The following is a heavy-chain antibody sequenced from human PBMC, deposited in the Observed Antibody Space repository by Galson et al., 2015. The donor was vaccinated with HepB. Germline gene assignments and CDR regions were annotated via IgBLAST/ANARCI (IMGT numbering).Heavy chain of an antibody. CDR2: IDWDDKK. D-gene: IGHD5-18*01. Sequence: PALVKPTQTLTLTCSCSGFSLSTSAMRVSWIRQPPGKPLEWLARIDWDDKKFYSTSLRTRLSISKDTSKNQGVPTMTDMDPVDTATYFCARTSGYNYGDYYHYGMDVWGQGTTVTVSS. CDR1: GFSLSTSAMR. V-gene: IGHV2-70*04. CDR3: ARTSGYNYGDYYHYGMDV. J-gene: IGHJ6*02.